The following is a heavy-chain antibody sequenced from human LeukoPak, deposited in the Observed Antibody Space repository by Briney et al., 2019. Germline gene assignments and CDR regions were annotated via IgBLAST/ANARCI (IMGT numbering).Heavy chain of an antibody. CDR1: GYSISRGSY. CDR2: IYHSGST. D-gene: IGHD3-3*01. CDR3: ARTSSNYDFWSGYLQTFDY. V-gene: IGHV4-38-2*01. J-gene: IGHJ4*02. Sequence: ASETLSLTCAVSGYSISRGSYWGWIRQPPGKGLEWIGSIYHSGSTYYNPSLKSRVTISVDTSKNQFSLKLSSVTAADTAVYYCARTSSNYDFWSGYLQTFDYWGQGTLVTVSS.